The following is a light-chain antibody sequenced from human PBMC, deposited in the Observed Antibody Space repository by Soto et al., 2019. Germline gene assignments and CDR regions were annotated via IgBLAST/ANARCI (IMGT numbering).Light chain of an antibody. CDR1: QGVTTN. CDR3: QQYNNWPYS. J-gene: IGKJ5*01. CDR2: DVS. Sequence: EIVMTQSPDTLSVSTGDRATLACRAGQGVTTNFAWYQQQSGQSPRLLIYDVSIRATGVPARFSGTVSETDFTLTIRGLQSEDSAVYFFQQYNNWPYSFGQGTRLEIK. V-gene: IGKV3-15*01.